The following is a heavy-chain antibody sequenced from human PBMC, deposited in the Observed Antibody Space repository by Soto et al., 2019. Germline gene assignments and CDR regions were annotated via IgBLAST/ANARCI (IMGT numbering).Heavy chain of an antibody. CDR1: GFTVSSNY. V-gene: IGHV3-53*02. Sequence: EVQLVETGGGLIQPGGSLRLSCAASGFTVSSNYMSWVRQAPGKGLEWVSVIYSGGSTYYADSVKGRFTISRDNSKNTLYLQMNSLRAEDTAVYYCARESRIAVAGKGYWFDPWGQGTLVTVSS. D-gene: IGHD6-19*01. CDR2: IYSGGST. J-gene: IGHJ5*02. CDR3: ARESRIAVAGKGYWFDP.